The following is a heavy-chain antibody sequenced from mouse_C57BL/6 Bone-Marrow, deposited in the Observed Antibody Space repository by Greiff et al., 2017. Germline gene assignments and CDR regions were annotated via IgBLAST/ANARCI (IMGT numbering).Heavy chain of an antibody. CDR3: VRHASPYYFDY. Sequence: EVQLVESGGGLVQPKGSLKLSCAASGFSFNTYAMNWVRQAPGQGLEWVARIRSKSNNYATYYADSVKDRFTISRDDSESMLYLQMNNLKTEDTAMYYCVRHASPYYFDYWGQGTTLTVSS. CDR1: GFSFNTYA. D-gene: IGHD6-1*01. V-gene: IGHV10-1*01. J-gene: IGHJ2*01. CDR2: IRSKSNNYAT.